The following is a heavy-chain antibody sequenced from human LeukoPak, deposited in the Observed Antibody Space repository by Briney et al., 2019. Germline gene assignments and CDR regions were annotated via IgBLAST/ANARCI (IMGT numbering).Heavy chain of an antibody. J-gene: IGHJ4*02. CDR1: GFTISGNA. V-gene: IGHV3-23*01. CDR2: IGSDENR. CDR3: AKDVIHWSFDH. D-gene: IGHD2-8*02. Sequence: GGSLRLSCTASGFTISGNAMGWVRQAPGKGLEWVSGIGSDENRLYADSVKGRFTISRDNSKNTLYLQMNSLRVEDTAVYYCAKDVIHWSFDHWGQGTLVTVSS.